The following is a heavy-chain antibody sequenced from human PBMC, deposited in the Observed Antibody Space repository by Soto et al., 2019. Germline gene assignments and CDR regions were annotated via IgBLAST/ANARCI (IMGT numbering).Heavy chain of an antibody. Sequence: QVQLVESGGGVVQPGRSLRLSCAASGFTFSSYGMHWVRQAPGKGLEWVAVISYDGSNKYYADSVKGRFTISRDNSKNTLYLQMNSLRAEDTAVYYCAKGGSAPFDPWGQGTLVTVSS. CDR1: GFTFSSYG. J-gene: IGHJ5*02. CDR3: AKGGSAPFDP. D-gene: IGHD3-16*01. V-gene: IGHV3-30*18. CDR2: ISYDGSNK.